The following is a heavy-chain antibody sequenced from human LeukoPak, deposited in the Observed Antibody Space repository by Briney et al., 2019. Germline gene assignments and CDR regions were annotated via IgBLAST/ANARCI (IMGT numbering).Heavy chain of an antibody. Sequence: SETLSLTCTVSGGSITSSSYYWGWIRQPPGKGPEWIGSIYYTGSTNYNPSLKSRVTISLDTSKNQFSLKLTSVTAADTAVYYCASVRGYSSGWYASGFDPXXQGXLXXVSS. CDR2: IYYTGST. V-gene: IGHV4-39*07. D-gene: IGHD6-19*01. CDR1: GGSITSSSYY. CDR3: ASVRGYSSGWYASGFDP. J-gene: IGHJ5*02.